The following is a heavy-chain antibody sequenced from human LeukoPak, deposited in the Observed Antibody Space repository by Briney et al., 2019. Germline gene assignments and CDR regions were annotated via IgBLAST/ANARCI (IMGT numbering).Heavy chain of an antibody. CDR2: INPNSGGT. V-gene: IGHV1-2*04. Sequence: ASVKVSCKASGYTFTSYDINWVRQAPGQGLEWMGWINPNSGGTNYAQKFQGWVTMTRDTSISTAYMELSRLRSDGTAVYYCARIAKYDAFDIWGQGTMVTVSS. CDR3: ARIAKYDAFDI. J-gene: IGHJ3*02. CDR1: GYTFTSYD. D-gene: IGHD6-13*01.